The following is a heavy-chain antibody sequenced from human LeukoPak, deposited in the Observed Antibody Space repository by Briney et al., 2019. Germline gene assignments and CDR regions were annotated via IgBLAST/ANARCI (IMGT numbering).Heavy chain of an antibody. V-gene: IGHV3-7*01. CDR2: IKQDGSVK. J-gene: IGHJ4*02. Sequence: GGSLRLSCVASGFIFSNYWVSWVRQAPGKGLEWVADIKQDGSVKYYVDSVKGRFTVSRDNAKNSHYLQMNSLRAEDTAVYYCARIGYSSSSFDYWGQGALVTVSS. CDR1: GFIFSNYW. D-gene: IGHD6-6*01. CDR3: ARIGYSSSSFDY.